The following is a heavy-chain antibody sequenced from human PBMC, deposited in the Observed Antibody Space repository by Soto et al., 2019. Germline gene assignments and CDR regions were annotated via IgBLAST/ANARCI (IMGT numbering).Heavy chain of an antibody. V-gene: IGHV3-30*18. CDR3: AKDVQPPLRYFDWLPRGPDFDY. Sequence: QVQLVESGGGVVQPGRSLRLSCAASGFTFSSYGMHWVRQAPGKGLEWVAVISYDGSYKYYADSVKGRFTISRDNSKNTLYLQMNSLRAEDTAVYYCAKDVQPPLRYFDWLPRGPDFDYWGQGTLVTVSS. CDR2: ISYDGSYK. D-gene: IGHD3-9*01. CDR1: GFTFSSYG. J-gene: IGHJ4*02.